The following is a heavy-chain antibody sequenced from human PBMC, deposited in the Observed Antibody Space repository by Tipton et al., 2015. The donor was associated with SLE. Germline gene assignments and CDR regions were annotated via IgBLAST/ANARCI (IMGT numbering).Heavy chain of an antibody. D-gene: IGHD1-7*01. Sequence: LRLSCAASGFSVSSNYVSWIRQAPGKGLEWVSVVFNAGATYYADSVKGRFTMSRDNSMNTLSLQMNSLRAEDTAVYYCAGASWNYGFFDYWGQGTLVTVSS. V-gene: IGHV3-53*01. CDR1: GFSVSSNY. J-gene: IGHJ4*02. CDR2: VFNAGAT. CDR3: AGASWNYGFFDY.